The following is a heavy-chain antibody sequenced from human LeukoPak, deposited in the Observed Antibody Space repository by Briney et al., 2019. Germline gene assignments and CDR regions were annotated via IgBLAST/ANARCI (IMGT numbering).Heavy chain of an antibody. V-gene: IGHV4-59*11. CDR3: ARETTVVTPGRSDVFDI. CDR1: GDSISSHY. CDR2: IYYSGST. D-gene: IGHD4-23*01. Sequence: SETLSLTCTVSGDSISSHYWNWIRQPPGKGLEWIGYIYYSGSTNYNPFLKSRVTISVDTSKNQFSLKLSSVTAADTAVYYCARETTVVTPGRSDVFDIWGQGTMVTVSS. J-gene: IGHJ3*02.